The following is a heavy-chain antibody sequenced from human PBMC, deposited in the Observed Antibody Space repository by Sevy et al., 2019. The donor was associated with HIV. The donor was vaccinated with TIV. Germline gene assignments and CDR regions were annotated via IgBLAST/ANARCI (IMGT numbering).Heavy chain of an antibody. CDR3: ARCPAAGSNDYFDY. CDR1: GFTFITYN. D-gene: IGHD6-19*01. V-gene: IGHV3-21*06. Sequence: GGSLRLSCAASGFTFITYNMNWVRQAPGKGLEWVSSISGSSNYIYYAESLKGRFIVSRDNAKDTLYLQMNSLRADDTALYYCARCPAAGSNDYFDYWGQGTLVTGSS. J-gene: IGHJ4*02. CDR2: ISGSSNYI.